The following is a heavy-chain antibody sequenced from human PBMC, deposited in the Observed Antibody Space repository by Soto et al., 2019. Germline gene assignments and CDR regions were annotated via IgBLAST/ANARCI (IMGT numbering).Heavy chain of an antibody. CDR3: ARDSGWFAP. J-gene: IGHJ5*02. D-gene: IGHD7-27*01. Sequence: QLQLHESGPGLVRPSETLSLTCAVSGGSIRISDYFWGWIRQPPGRALEWIASIYHSGSTYYNPTLKSRVTMSVDTSNNQFALTLNSVTAADTAIYYCARDSGWFAPWGQGTLVTVSS. V-gene: IGHV4-39*01. CDR1: GGSIRISDYF. CDR2: IYHSGST.